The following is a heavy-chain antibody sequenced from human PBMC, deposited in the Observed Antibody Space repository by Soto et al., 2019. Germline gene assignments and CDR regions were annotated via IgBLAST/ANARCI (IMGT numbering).Heavy chain of an antibody. CDR3: ARERYQVISDGMDV. CDR1: GYTFTGYY. Sequence: GASVKVSCKASGYTFTGYYVHWVREAPGQGLEWMGWINPETGGTSYAQKFQGRVTLSRDTFINTAYLEVSRLRFDDAAVYFCARERYQVISDGMDVWGQGTTVTVSS. D-gene: IGHD2-2*01. CDR2: INPETGGT. V-gene: IGHV1-2*02. J-gene: IGHJ6*02.